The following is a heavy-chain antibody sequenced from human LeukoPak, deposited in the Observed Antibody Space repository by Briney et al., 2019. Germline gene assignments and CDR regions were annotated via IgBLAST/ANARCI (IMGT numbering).Heavy chain of an antibody. Sequence: SETLSLTCSVSGGSINSYYWSWIRQPPGKGLEWIGNIYYTGSTNYNPSLQSRVTMSVDTSKNQFSLNLSSVTAADTAVYYCARGDYSDYWGQGTLVTVSS. CDR1: GGSINSYY. V-gene: IGHV4-59*01. CDR2: IYYTGST. D-gene: IGHD4-17*01. CDR3: ARGDYSDY. J-gene: IGHJ4*02.